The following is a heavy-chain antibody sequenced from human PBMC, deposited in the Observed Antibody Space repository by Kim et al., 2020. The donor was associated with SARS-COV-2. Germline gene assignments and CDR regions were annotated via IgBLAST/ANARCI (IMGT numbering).Heavy chain of an antibody. CDR2: INHSGST. CDR3: ARRSLYYYGSGSFSN. Sequence: SETLSLTCAVYGGSFSGYYWSWIRQPPGKGLEWIGEINHSGSTNYNPSLKSRVTISVDTSKNQFSLKLSSVTAADTAVYYCARRSLYYYGSGSFSNWGQG. V-gene: IGHV4-34*01. CDR1: GGSFSGYY. D-gene: IGHD3-10*01. J-gene: IGHJ1*01.